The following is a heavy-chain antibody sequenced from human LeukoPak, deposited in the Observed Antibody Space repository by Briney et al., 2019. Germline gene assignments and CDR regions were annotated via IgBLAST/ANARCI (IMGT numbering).Heavy chain of an antibody. CDR3: ASPVGATTDPYYYYGMDV. V-gene: IGHV3-30*14. J-gene: IGHJ6*02. D-gene: IGHD1-26*01. CDR2: ISYDGSNK. CDR1: GLTFSSYA. Sequence: GGSLRLSCAASGLTFSSYAMHWVRQAPGKGLEWVAVISYDGSNKYYADSVKGRFTISRDNSKNTLYLQMNSLRAEDTAVYYCASPVGATTDPYYYYGMDVWGQGTTVTVSS.